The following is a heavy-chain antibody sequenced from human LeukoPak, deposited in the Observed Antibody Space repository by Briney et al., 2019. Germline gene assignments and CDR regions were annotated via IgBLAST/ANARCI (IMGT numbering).Heavy chain of an antibody. J-gene: IGHJ4*02. V-gene: IGHV3-21*01. CDR1: GFTFSSYS. CDR3: ARDRRGYSYGPLDY. Sequence: PGGSLRLSCAASGFTFSSYSMNWVRQAPGKGLEWVSSISSSSSYIYYADSVKGRFTISRDNAKNSLYLQMNSLRAEDTAVYYCARDRRGYSYGPLDYWGQGTLVTVSS. CDR2: ISSSSSYI. D-gene: IGHD5-18*01.